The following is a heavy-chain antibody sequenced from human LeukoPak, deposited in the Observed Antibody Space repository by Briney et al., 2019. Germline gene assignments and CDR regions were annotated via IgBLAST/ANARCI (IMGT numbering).Heavy chain of an antibody. CDR2: ISAYNGNT. CDR1: GYTFTSYG. V-gene: IGHV1-18*01. CDR3: ARWGTSTYYDILTELY. D-gene: IGHD3-9*01. Sequence: ASVKVSCKASGYTFTSYGISWVRQAPGQGLEWMGWISAYNGNTNYAQKLQGRVTMTTGTSTSTAYMELRSLRSDDTAVYYCARWGTSTYYDILTELYWGQGTLVTVSS. J-gene: IGHJ4*02.